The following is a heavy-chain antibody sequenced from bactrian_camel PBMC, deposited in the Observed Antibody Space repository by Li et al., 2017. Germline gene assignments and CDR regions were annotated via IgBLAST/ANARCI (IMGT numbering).Heavy chain of an antibody. J-gene: IGHJ4*01. CDR1: GFTFSNYA. Sequence: VQLVESGGGVVAPGGSLRLSCAASGFTFSNYAMRWVRQAPGKGLETVSAINNRGGSPYYADFVKGRATISRDNAKNTLYLQLTDLKTDDTAMYYCAKETYGLPSDWGQGTQVTVS. D-gene: IGHD5*01. CDR3: AKETYGLPSD. CDR2: INNRGGSP. V-gene: IGHV3S31*01.